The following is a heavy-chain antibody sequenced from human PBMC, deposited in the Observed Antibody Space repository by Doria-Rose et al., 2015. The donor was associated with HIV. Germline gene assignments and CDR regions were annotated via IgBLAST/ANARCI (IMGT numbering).Heavy chain of an antibody. J-gene: IGHJ4*02. V-gene: IGHV2-26*01. D-gene: IGHD6-13*01. CDR2: IFSDDER. CDR3: ARIKSSRWYHKYYFDF. Sequence: QVTLKESGPVLVKPTETLTLTCTVSGVSLSSPGMGVSWIRQPPGKALEWLANIFSDDERSYKTSLKSSFTISRGSSKSQVVLTMADMDPVDTATYYCARIKSSRWYHKYYFDFWGQGTLVIVSA. CDR1: GVSLSSPGMG.